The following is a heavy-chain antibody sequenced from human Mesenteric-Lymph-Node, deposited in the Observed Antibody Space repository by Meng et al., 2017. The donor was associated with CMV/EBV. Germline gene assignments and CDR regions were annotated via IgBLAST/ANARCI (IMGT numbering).Heavy chain of an antibody. CDR3: ARDSRDILTGYSHYYFDY. CDR1: GYTFTSYY. V-gene: IGHV1-46*01. D-gene: IGHD3-9*01. Sequence: ASVKVSCKASGYTFTSYYMHWVRQAPGQGLEWMGIINPSGGSTSYAQKFQGRVTMTRDTSTSTVYMELSSLRSEDTAVYYCARDSRDILTGYSHYYFDYWGQGTLVTVSS. CDR2: INPSGGST. J-gene: IGHJ4*02.